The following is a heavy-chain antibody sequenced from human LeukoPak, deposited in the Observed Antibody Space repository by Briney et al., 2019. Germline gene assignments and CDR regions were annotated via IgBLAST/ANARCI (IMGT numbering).Heavy chain of an antibody. CDR2: IYYSGST. D-gene: IGHD3-22*01. V-gene: IGHV4-59*01. J-gene: IGHJ1*01. CDR3: ARRGYYYEYFQP. Sequence: SETLSLTCTVAGGSIRSFYWSWSRQPPGKGLEWIGYIYYSGSTNYNPSLKSRVTISVDASKNQFSLKLSSVTAADTAVYYCARRGYYYEYFQPWGQGTLVTVSS. CDR1: GGSIRSFY.